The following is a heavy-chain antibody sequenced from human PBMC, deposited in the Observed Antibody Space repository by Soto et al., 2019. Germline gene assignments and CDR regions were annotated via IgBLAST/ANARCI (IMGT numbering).Heavy chain of an antibody. CDR3: ATGGRQWLVKSDFNY. V-gene: IGHV3-30*03. Sequence: VQLVESGGGVVQPGRSLRLSCAASGFTFSDYAMHWVRQAPGKGLEWVAVVSHDGRNTHYADSVKGRFTISRDSSKNTVALEMTSLLAEDTAVDYCATGGRQWLVKSDFNYWGQVALVTVSS. CDR2: VSHDGRNT. CDR1: GFTFSDYA. D-gene: IGHD6-19*01. J-gene: IGHJ4*02.